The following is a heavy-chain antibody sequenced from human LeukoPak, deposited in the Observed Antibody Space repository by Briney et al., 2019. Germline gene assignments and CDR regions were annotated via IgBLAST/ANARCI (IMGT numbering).Heavy chain of an antibody. CDR1: GGSISSGGYY. CDR2: IYYSGST. Sequence: SETLPLTCTVSGGSISSGGYYWSWIRQHPGKGLEWIGYIYYSGSTYYNPSLKSRVTISVDTSKNQFSLKLSSVTAADTAVYYCARESGSYLSGFDYWGQGTLVTVSS. J-gene: IGHJ4*02. V-gene: IGHV4-31*03. CDR3: ARESGSYLSGFDY. D-gene: IGHD1-26*01.